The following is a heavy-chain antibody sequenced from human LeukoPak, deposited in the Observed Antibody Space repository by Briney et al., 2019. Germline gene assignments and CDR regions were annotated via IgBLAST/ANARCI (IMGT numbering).Heavy chain of an antibody. CDR3: AKPVGGWPLKDAFDI. J-gene: IGHJ3*02. CDR2: INQDGTEK. V-gene: IGHV3-7*03. Sequence: PGESLRLSCAASGFTFTTYWMSWVRQAPGKGLEWVANINQDGTEKYYVDSVKGRFTISRDNSKNTLYLQMNSLRAEDTAVYYCAKPVGGWPLKDAFDIWGQGTMVTVSS. D-gene: IGHD6-19*01. CDR1: GFTFTTYW.